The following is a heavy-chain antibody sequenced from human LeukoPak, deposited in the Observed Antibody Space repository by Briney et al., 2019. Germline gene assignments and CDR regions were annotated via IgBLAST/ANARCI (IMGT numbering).Heavy chain of an antibody. CDR3: AISGIAAAGTVYWNWFDP. V-gene: IGHV6-1*01. Sequence: SQTLSLTCAISGDSVSSNSAAWNWIRQSPSRGLEWLGSTYYRSKWYNDYAVSVKSRITINPDTSKNQFSLQLNSVTPEDTAVYYCAISGIAAAGTVYWNWFDPWGQGTLVTVSS. CDR1: GDSVSSNSAA. D-gene: IGHD6-13*01. J-gene: IGHJ5*02. CDR2: TYYRSKWYN.